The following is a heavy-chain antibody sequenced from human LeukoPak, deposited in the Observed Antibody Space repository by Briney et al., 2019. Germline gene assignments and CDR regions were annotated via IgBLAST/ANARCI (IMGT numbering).Heavy chain of an antibody. J-gene: IGHJ5*02. D-gene: IGHD6-13*01. CDR3: ARVLQYSSSWYADNWFDP. CDR1: GFTFSSYW. V-gene: IGHV3-7*01. CDR2: INQDGSEK. Sequence: PGGSLRLSCAASGFTFSSYWMSWVRQAPGKGLEWVANINQDGSEKYYVDSVKGRFTISRDNAKNSLYLQMNSLRAEDTAVYYCARVLQYSSSWYADNWFDPWGQGTLVTVSS.